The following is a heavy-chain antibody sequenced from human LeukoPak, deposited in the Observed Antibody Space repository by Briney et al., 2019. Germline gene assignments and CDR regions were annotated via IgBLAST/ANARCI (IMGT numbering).Heavy chain of an antibody. CDR3: ARSNPNRNALDL. Sequence: GGSLRLSCAASGFTLNSYLMSWVRQAPGRGLEWVANIKKDGSEESYLDSVKGRFTVSRDNAKNSLFLQMNSLRGEGTAVYYCARSNPNRNALDLWGQGTMVTISS. V-gene: IGHV3-7*01. D-gene: IGHD1-14*01. J-gene: IGHJ3*01. CDR1: GFTLNSYL. CDR2: IKKDGSEE.